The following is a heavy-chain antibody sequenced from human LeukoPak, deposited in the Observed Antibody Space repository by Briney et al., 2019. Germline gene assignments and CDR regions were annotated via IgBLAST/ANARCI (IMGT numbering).Heavy chain of an antibody. CDR3: AKKGGTGGDYVYYFDY. J-gene: IGHJ4*02. V-gene: IGHV3-43*02. CDR2: ISGDGGST. D-gene: IGHD4-17*01. Sequence: GGSLRLSCAASGFTFDDYAMHWVRQAPGKGLEWVSLISGDGGSTYYADSVKGRFTISRDNSKNSLYLQMRSLRTEDTALYYCAKKGGTGGDYVYYFDYWGQGTLVTVSS. CDR1: GFTFDDYA.